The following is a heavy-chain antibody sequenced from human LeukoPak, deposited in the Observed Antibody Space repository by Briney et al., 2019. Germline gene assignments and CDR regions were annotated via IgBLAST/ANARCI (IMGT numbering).Heavy chain of an antibody. J-gene: IGHJ3*02. CDR3: ARLYFVATIEDDAFDI. CDR1: GGTFSSYA. D-gene: IGHD5-12*01. V-gene: IGHV1-69*13. Sequence: TVKVSCKASGGTFSSYAISWVRQAPGQGLEWMGGIIPTFGTANYAQKFQGRVTITADQSTSTAYMELSSLRSEDTAVYYCARLYFVATIEDDAFDIWGQGTMVTVSS. CDR2: IIPTFGTA.